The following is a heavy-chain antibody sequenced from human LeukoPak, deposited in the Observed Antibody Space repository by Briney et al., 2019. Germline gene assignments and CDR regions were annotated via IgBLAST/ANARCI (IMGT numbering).Heavy chain of an antibody. D-gene: IGHD3-3*01. CDR3: SRLEWGSYDPYYYYYYGMDV. V-gene: IGHV5-51*01. J-gene: IGHJ6*02. Sequence: GESLQISCKGSGYSFTSYWIGWVRQMPGKGLEWMGIIYPGDSDTRYSPSFQGHVTISADKTISTAYLQWSSLEASDTAMYDCSRLEWGSYDPYYYYYYGMDVWGQGTTVTVSS. CDR1: GYSFTSYW. CDR2: IYPGDSDT.